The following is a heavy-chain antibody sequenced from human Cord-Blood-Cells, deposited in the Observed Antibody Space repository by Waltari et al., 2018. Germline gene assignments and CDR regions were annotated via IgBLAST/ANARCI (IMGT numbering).Heavy chain of an antibody. CDR2: IYHSGST. Sequence: QVQLQESGPGLVKPSETLSLTCAVSGYSISSGYYWGWIRQPPGKGLEWIGSIYHSGSTYYNPSLKSRVTISVDTSKNQFSLKLSSVTAADTAVYYCARGVAARAWFDPWGQGTLVTVSS. V-gene: IGHV4-38-2*01. CDR1: GYSISSGYY. J-gene: IGHJ5*02. D-gene: IGHD6-6*01. CDR3: ARGVAARAWFDP.